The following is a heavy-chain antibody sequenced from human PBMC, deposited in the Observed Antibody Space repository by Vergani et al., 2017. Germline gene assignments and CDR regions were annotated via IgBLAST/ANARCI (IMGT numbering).Heavy chain of an antibody. Sequence: EVQLVESGGGLVQPGGSLRLSCAASGFTVSSNYMSWVRQAPGKGLEWVSVSYSGGSTYYAASVKGRFTISRDNSKNTLYLQMNSLRAEDTAVYYCARRQDSSGYYYDYWYFDLWGRGTLVTVSS. CDR3: ARRQDSSGYYYDYWYFDL. CDR1: GFTVSSNY. CDR2: SYSGGST. V-gene: IGHV3-66*01. J-gene: IGHJ2*01. D-gene: IGHD3-22*01.